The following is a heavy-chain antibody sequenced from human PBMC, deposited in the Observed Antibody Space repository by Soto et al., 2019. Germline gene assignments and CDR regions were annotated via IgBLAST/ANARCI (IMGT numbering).Heavy chain of an antibody. CDR3: AREQDYYDSSGYAWFDP. D-gene: IGHD3-22*01. J-gene: IGHJ5*02. Sequence: PSVTLSLSRGVAGGSISSSNGWSWVRQPPGKGLEGIGGIYHSGSTNYNPSLNSRVTISVDKSKNQFSLKLSSVTAADTAVYYCAREQDYYDSSGYAWFDPWAQGTLVTVSS. V-gene: IGHV4-4*02. CDR2: IYHSGST. CDR1: GGSISSSNG.